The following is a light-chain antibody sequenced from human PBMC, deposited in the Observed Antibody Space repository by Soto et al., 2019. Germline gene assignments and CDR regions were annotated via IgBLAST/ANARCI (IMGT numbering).Light chain of an antibody. CDR1: QGIGDT. J-gene: IGKJ4*01. CDR2: DTS. CDR3: QPYNTLPLT. V-gene: IGKV3-15*01. Sequence: EVVMTQSPATLSVSTGEGVTLSCRASQGIGDTLAWYQHKPGQTPRLLIYDTSTRATGVPDRFRGSRSGPEFTLTLSSLQSEDVAIYYCQPYNTLPLTFGGGTKVESK.